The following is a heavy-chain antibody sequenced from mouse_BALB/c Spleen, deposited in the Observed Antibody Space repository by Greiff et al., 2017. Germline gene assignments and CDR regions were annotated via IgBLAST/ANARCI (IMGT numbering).Heavy chain of an antibody. CDR3: ARSDYDVGAWFAY. CDR2: ISYSGST. J-gene: IGHJ3*01. Sequence: EVQLKESGPSLVKPSQTLSLTCSVTGDSITSGYWNWIRKFPGNKLEYMGYISYSGSTYYNPSLKSRISITRDTSKNQYYLQLNSVTTEDTATYYCARSDYDVGAWFAYWGQGTLVTVSA. CDR1: GDSITSGY. V-gene: IGHV3-8*02. D-gene: IGHD2-4*01.